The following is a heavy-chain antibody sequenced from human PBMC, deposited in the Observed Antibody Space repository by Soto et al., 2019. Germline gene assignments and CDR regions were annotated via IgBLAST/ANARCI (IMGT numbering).Heavy chain of an antibody. Sequence: EVQLLESGGGLVQPGGSLRLSCAASGFTFSSYAMSWVRQAPGKGLEWVSAISGSGGSTDYADSVKGRFTISRDNSKNTLYLQMNSLRAEDTAVYYCAKDGGYSYGYSPGYYYGMDVWGQGTTVTVSS. CDR2: ISGSGGST. V-gene: IGHV3-23*01. CDR3: AKDGGYSYGYSPGYYYGMDV. J-gene: IGHJ6*02. CDR1: GFTFSSYA. D-gene: IGHD5-18*01.